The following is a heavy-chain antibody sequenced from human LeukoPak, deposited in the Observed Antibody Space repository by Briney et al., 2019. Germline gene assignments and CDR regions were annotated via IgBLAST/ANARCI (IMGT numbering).Heavy chain of an antibody. Sequence: PGRSLRLSCVVSGFTFDDYVMHWVRQGPGKGLEWISGISWNSGSIGYADSVKGRFIISRDNAKNSLYLQMNSLRAEDTALYYCAKDGDFDYWGQGTLVTVSS. CDR3: AKDGDFDY. CDR2: ISWNSGSI. CDR1: GFTFDDYV. J-gene: IGHJ4*02. V-gene: IGHV3-9*01.